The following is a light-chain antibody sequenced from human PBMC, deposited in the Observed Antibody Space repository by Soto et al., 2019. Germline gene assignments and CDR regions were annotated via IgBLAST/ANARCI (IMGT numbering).Light chain of an antibody. CDR2: DVS. Sequence: QSALTQPPSASGSPGQSVTISCTGTSSDVGGYPYVSWYQHHPGKAPKLIIYDVSERPSGVPHRFSGSKSGNTASLTVSGLQAEDAADYYCSSYAGSTKRYVFGTGTKQTVL. CDR1: SSDVGGYPY. V-gene: IGLV2-8*01. J-gene: IGLJ1*01. CDR3: SSYAGSTKRYV.